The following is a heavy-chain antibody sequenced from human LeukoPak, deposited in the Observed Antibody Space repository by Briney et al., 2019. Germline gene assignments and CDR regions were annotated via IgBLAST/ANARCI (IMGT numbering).Heavy chain of an antibody. V-gene: IGHV1-18*01. CDR2: ISAYNGNT. Sequence: ASVKVSCKASGYTFTSYGISWVRQAPGQGLEWMGWISAYNGNTNYAQKLQGRVTMTTDTSTSTAYMELRSLRSDDTAVYYCARDGEITIFGVVLRPVRFDPWGQGTLVTVSS. D-gene: IGHD3-3*01. J-gene: IGHJ5*02. CDR1: GYTFTSYG. CDR3: ARDGEITIFGVVLRPVRFDP.